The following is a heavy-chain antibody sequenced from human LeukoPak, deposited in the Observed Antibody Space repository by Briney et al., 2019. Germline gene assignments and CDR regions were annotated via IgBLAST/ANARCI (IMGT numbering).Heavy chain of an antibody. D-gene: IGHD5-18*01. CDR3: VRASGDIVDTTTMWIL. CDR2: SSIRSTSI. V-gene: IGHV3-21*01. Sequence: AGSLTLSCAASGFTFSSYRMNWVRQAPPVGRLWVSSSSIRSTSIYYAASVKDRFTISRDNANNSLYLQMNSLRAEDTAVYYCVRASGDIVDTTTMWILWGQGTLVTVSS. J-gene: IGHJ4*02. CDR1: GFTFSSYR.